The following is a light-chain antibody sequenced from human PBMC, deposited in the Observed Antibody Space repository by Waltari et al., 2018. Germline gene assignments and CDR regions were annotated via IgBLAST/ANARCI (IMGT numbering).Light chain of an antibody. CDR3: CSYASSGTFV. V-gene: IGLV2-23*02. Sequence: QSALTQPASVSGPPGQSLTISCTGTSSDIGSYGLVSWYQHHPGKAPKVKIYEVSKRPSGVPDRFSGSRSGNTASLTISGLQAEDEADYYCCSYASSGTFVFGTGTKVTVL. J-gene: IGLJ1*01. CDR1: SSDIGSYGL. CDR2: EVS.